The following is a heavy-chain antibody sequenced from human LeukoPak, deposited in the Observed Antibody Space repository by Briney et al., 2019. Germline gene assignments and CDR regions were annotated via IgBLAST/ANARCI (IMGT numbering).Heavy chain of an antibody. CDR3: ARDGGTGSSSPSLDY. V-gene: IGHV1-18*01. D-gene: IGHD6-6*01. J-gene: IGHJ4*02. CDR2: ISAYNGNT. Sequence: ASVKVSCKASGYTFTSYGISWVRQAPGQGLEWMGWISAYNGNTNYAQKLQGRVTMTTDTSTSTAYMELRSLRSDDTAVYYCARDGGTGSSSPSLDYWGQGTLVTVSS. CDR1: GYTFTSYG.